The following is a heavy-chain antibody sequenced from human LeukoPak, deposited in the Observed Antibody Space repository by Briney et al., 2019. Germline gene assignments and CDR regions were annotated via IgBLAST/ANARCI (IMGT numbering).Heavy chain of an antibody. CDR3: AKDFAVAGTPYYFDY. J-gene: IGHJ4*02. Sequence: PGGSLRLSCAASGFTFSSYAMNWVRQAPGQGLEWVSVISGGGGNTYYADSVKGRFTISRDNSKNTLYLQMNSLRVEDTAVYYCAKDFAVAGTPYYFDYWGQGTLVTVSS. CDR2: ISGGGGNT. D-gene: IGHD6-19*01. V-gene: IGHV3-23*01. CDR1: GFTFSSYA.